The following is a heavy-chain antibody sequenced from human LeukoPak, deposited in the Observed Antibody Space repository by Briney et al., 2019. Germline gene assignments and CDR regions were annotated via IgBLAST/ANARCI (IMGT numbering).Heavy chain of an antibody. CDR1: GFTVSSNY. CDR2: IYSGGST. D-gene: IGHD3-9*01. J-gene: IGHJ4*02. V-gene: IGHV3-66*01. Sequence: GGSLRLSCAASGFTVSSNYMSWVRQAPGKGPEWVSVIYSGGSTYYADSVKGRFTISRDNFKNTLYLQMNSLRAEDTAVYYCARVDILTGNFDYWGQGTLVTVSS. CDR3: ARVDILTGNFDY.